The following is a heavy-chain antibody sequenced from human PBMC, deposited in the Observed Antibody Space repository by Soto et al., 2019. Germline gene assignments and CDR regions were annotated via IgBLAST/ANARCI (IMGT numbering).Heavy chain of an antibody. D-gene: IGHD6-6*01. Sequence: EVQLVESGGGLVKPGGSLRLSCAASGITFSSYSMNWVRQAPGKGLEWVSSISSTGTYIDYADSVKGRFTISRDNAKNPLLLKIDSLGAEDAVFYYSARETNPCSRSSHAFDIWGQGTMVTVSS. CDR3: ARETNPCSRSSHAFDI. V-gene: IGHV3-21*04. J-gene: IGHJ3*02. CDR1: GITFSSYS. CDR2: ISSTGTYI.